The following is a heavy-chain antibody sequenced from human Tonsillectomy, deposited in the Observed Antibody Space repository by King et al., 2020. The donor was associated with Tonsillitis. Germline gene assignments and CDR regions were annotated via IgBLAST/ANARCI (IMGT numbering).Heavy chain of an antibody. CDR2: INPNSGGT. CDR3: AGGTSKTNFYYGLDV. Sequence: QLQLVQSGAEVKKPGASVKVSCKASGYTFTGYYIHWVRQAPGQGLEWMGWINPNSGGTNYAQKFQGRVTMTRDTSINTAYMELRRLTSDDTAVYYCAGGTSKTNFYYGLDVWGQGTTVTVSS. D-gene: IGHD1-7*01. CDR1: GYTFTGYY. V-gene: IGHV1-2*02. J-gene: IGHJ6*02.